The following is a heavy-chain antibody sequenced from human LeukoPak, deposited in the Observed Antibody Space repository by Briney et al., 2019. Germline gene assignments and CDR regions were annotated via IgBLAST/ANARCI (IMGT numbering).Heavy chain of an antibody. V-gene: IGHV5-51*01. D-gene: IGHD5-12*01. Sequence: GESLQISCEGSGYPFINYCIVWVRQMPGKGLEWMGIICPEDSNTRYSPSFQGQVTISADNSISVAYLQWSQLEASDTAMYYCARRAHSGAMITLDYWGQGTLVTVSS. CDR3: ARRAHSGAMITLDY. J-gene: IGHJ4*02. CDR2: ICPEDSNT. CDR1: GYPFINYC.